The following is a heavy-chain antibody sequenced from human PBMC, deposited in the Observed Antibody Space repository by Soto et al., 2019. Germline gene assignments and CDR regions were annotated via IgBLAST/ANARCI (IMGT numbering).Heavy chain of an antibody. CDR3: ARSGMATGFDY. CDR1: GGPFSGYY. J-gene: IGHJ4*02. V-gene: IGHV4-59*08. D-gene: IGHD5-12*01. CDR2: IYYSGST. Sequence: SETLSLTCAVYGGPFSGYYWSWIRQPPGKGLEWIGYIYYSGSTNYNPSLKSRVTISVDTSKNQFSLKLSSVTAADTAVYYCARSGMATGFDYWGQGTLVTVSS.